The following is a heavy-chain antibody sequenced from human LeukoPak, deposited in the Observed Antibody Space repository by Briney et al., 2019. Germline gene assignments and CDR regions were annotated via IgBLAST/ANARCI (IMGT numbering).Heavy chain of an antibody. D-gene: IGHD6-19*01. CDR2: ISGSGGST. J-gene: IGHJ4*02. V-gene: IGHV3-23*01. CDR1: GFTFSSYA. Sequence: PGGSLRLSCAASGFTFSSYAMSWVRQAPGKGLEWVSAISGSGGSTYYADSVKGRFTISRDNSKNTLYPQMNSLRAEDTAVYYCATQDSSGWYYFDYWGQGTLVTVSS. CDR3: ATQDSSGWYYFDY.